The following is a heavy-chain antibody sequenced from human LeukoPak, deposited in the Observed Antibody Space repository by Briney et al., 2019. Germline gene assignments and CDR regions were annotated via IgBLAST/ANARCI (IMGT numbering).Heavy chain of an antibody. Sequence: SETLSLTCTVSSGSINSYYWGWVRQPPGKGLEWIGRIYTTGATQYNPSLKSRVTMSIDTSTNQFTLNLRSMTAADTAVYYCGRQGYTASYYFLDFWSQGTLVAVS. CDR1: SGSINSYY. V-gene: IGHV4-4*07. J-gene: IGHJ4*02. CDR2: IYTTGAT. D-gene: IGHD1-26*01. CDR3: GRQGYTASYYFLDF.